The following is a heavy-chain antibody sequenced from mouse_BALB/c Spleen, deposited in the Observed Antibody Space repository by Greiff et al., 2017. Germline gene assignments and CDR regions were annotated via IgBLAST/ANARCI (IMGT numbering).Heavy chain of an antibody. V-gene: IGHV5-6-5*01. D-gene: IGHD2-4*01. CDR2: ISSGGIT. CDR3: ARGGLRPFAY. Sequence: EVMLVESGGGLVKPGGSLKLSCAASGFTFSSYAMSWVRQTPEKRLEWVASISSGGITYYPDSVKGRFTISRDNARNILYLQMSSLRSEDTAMYYCARGGLRPFAYWGQGTLVTVSA. J-gene: IGHJ3*01. CDR1: GFTFSSYA.